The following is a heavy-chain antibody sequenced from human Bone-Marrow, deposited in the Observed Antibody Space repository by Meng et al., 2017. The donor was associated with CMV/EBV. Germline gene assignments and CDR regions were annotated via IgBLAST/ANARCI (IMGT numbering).Heavy chain of an antibody. D-gene: IGHD3-16*01. CDR1: GFSVSDDY. CDR3: ARDQVAYDS. Sequence: GGSLCLSCAASGFSVSDDYMSWVRQTPGKGLEWVSIIYTDDATFYADSVKGRFTISRDNSRNAVYLQMHGRRAEDSAVNFCARDQVAYDSWGQGTLVTVSS. V-gene: IGHV3-53*01. CDR2: IYTDDAT. J-gene: IGHJ4*02.